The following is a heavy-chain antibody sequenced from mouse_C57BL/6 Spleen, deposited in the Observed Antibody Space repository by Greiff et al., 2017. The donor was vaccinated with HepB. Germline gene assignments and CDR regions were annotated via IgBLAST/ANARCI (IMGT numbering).Heavy chain of an antibody. D-gene: IGHD1-1*01. CDR3: ARGLLPVRGYYAMDY. V-gene: IGHV5-17*01. CDR1: GFTFSDYG. Sequence: EVKVVESGGGLVKPGGSLKLSCAASGFTFSDYGMHWVRQAPEKGLEWVAYISSGSSTIYYADTVKGRFTIARDNAKNTLFLQMTSLRSEDTAMYYCARGLLPVRGYYAMDYWGQGTSVTVSS. J-gene: IGHJ4*01. CDR2: ISSGSSTI.